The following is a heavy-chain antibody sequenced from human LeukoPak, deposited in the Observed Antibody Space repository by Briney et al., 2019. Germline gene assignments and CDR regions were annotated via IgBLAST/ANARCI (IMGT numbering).Heavy chain of an antibody. Sequence: ASVKVSCKASGYTFTSYDINWVRQATGQGLEWMGWMNPNSGNTGYAQKFQGRVTMTRNTSISTAYMELSSLRSEDTAVYYCARGGMIRWAAGYWGQGTLVTVSS. V-gene: IGHV1-8*01. CDR3: ARGGMIRWAAGY. J-gene: IGHJ4*02. D-gene: IGHD3-16*01. CDR1: GYTFTSYD. CDR2: MNPNSGNT.